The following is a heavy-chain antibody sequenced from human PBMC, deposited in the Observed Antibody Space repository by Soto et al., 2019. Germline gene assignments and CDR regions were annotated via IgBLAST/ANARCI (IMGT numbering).Heavy chain of an antibody. CDR3: ARGRVTMVRGVIQAYYYYYMDV. D-gene: IGHD3-10*01. V-gene: IGHV4-34*01. J-gene: IGHJ6*03. CDR1: GGSFSGYY. Sequence: QVQLQQWGAGLLKPSETLSLTCAVYGGSFSGYYWSWIRQPPGKGLEWIGEINHSGSTNYNPSLKSRVTISVHTSQNQFSLKLSSVTAADTAVYYCARGRVTMVRGVIQAYYYYYMDVWGKGTTVTVSS. CDR2: INHSGST.